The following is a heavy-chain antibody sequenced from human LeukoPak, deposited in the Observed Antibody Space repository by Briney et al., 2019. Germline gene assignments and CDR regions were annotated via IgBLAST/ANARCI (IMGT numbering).Heavy chain of an antibody. CDR3: ARAYDFPDY. J-gene: IGHJ4*02. V-gene: IGHV1-46*01. Sequence: ASVKVSCKASGGTFSSYAISWVRQAPGQGLEWMGIINPSGGSTSYAQKFQGRVTMTRDTSTSTVYMELSSLRSEDTAVYYCARAYDFPDYWGQGTLVTVSS. CDR1: GGTFSSYA. D-gene: IGHD3-3*01. CDR2: INPSGGST.